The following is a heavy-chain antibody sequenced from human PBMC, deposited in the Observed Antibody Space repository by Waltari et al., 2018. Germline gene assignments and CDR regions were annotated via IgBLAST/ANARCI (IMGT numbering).Heavy chain of an antibody. D-gene: IGHD2-2*01. CDR1: GGSFSGYY. J-gene: IGHJ5*02. CDR2: INHSGST. Sequence: QVQLQQWGAGLLKPSETLSLTCAVYGGSFSGYYWSWIRQPPGKGLEWLGEINHSGSTNDNPSLKSRVTISVDTSKNQFSLKLSSVTAADTAVYYCARDPGVVEYNWFDPWGQGTLVTVSS. V-gene: IGHV4-34*01. CDR3: ARDPGVVEYNWFDP.